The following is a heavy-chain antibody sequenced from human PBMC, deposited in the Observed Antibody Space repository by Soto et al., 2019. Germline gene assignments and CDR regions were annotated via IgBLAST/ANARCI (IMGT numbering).Heavy chain of an antibody. CDR1: GDSISSADYY. Sequence: QVQLQESGPGLVKPSQTLSLTCTVSGDSISSADYYWSWIRQPPGQGLEWIGYVYHSGSTYYNPSLKSRFTISIAPSKNQFSLKLSSVTAADTAGYYGARELYPPLFDYWGQGTLVTVSS. J-gene: IGHJ4*02. CDR3: ARELYPPLFDY. V-gene: IGHV4-30-4*01. CDR2: VYHSGST. D-gene: IGHD2-8*01.